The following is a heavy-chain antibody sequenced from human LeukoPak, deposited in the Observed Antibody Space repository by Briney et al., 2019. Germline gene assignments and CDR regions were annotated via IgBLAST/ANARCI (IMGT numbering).Heavy chain of an antibody. CDR1: GFTFSSYW. J-gene: IGHJ4*02. Sequence: GGSLRLSCAASGFTFSSYWMHWVRQAPGKGLVWVSRINSDGSSTSYADSVKGRFTMSRDNAKNTLYLQMDSLRAEDTAVYYCARGGRWLQYSYWGQGTLVTVSS. V-gene: IGHV3-74*01. CDR2: INSDGSST. CDR3: ARGGRWLQYSY. D-gene: IGHD5-24*01.